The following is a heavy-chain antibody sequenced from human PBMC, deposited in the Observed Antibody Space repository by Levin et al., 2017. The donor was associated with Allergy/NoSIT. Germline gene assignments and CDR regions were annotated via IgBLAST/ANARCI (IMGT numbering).Heavy chain of an antibody. CDR2: ISANNGNT. Sequence: GASVKVSCKTSGYTFTSYGISWVRQAPGQGLEWMGWISANNGNTNYLQTLQGRVTMTTDTSTSTAYMELRSLRADDTAVYYCARVQYSFVDYWGQGTLVTVSS. J-gene: IGHJ4*02. V-gene: IGHV1-18*01. D-gene: IGHD5-18*01. CDR1: GYTFTSYG. CDR3: ARVQYSFVDY.